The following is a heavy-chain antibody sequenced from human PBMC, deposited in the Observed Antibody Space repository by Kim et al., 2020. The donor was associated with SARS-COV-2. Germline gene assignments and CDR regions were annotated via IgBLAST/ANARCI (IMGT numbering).Heavy chain of an antibody. CDR1: GFTFSSYA. D-gene: IGHD3-10*01. Sequence: GGSLRLSCAASGFTFSSYAMSWVRQAPGKGLEWVSAISGSGGSTYYADSVKGRFTISRDNSKNTLYLQMNSLRAEDTAVYYCAKDWDTYGSGSYYIAFDYWGQGTLVTVSS. V-gene: IGHV3-23*01. CDR3: AKDWDTYGSGSYYIAFDY. CDR2: ISGSGGST. J-gene: IGHJ4*02.